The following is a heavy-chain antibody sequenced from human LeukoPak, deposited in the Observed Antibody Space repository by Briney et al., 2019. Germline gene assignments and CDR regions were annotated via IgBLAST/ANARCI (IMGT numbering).Heavy chain of an antibody. CDR2: ISAYNGNT. J-gene: IGHJ4*02. Sequence: ASVKVSCKASGYTFTSYGISWVRQAPGQGLEWMGWISAYNGNTNYAQKLQGRVTMTTDTSTSTAYMELRSLRPDDTAVYYCARDLDCSGGSCYSGGSFGYWGQGTLVTVSS. CDR3: ARDLDCSGGSCYSGGSFGY. D-gene: IGHD2-15*01. CDR1: GYTFTSYG. V-gene: IGHV1-18*01.